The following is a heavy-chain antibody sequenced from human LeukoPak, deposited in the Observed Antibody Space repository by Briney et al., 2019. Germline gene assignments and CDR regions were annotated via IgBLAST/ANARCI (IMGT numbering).Heavy chain of an antibody. D-gene: IGHD3-22*01. J-gene: IGHJ4*02. CDR3: ATLPRYYYDSSGNGGY. CDR1: GGTFSSYA. V-gene: IGHV1-69*05. CDR2: IIPIFGTA. Sequence: ASVKVSCKASGGTFSSYAISWVRQAPGQGLEWMGGIIPIFGTASYAQKFQGRVTITTDESTSTAYMELSSLRSEDTAVYYCATLPRYYYDSSGNGGYWGQGTLVTVSS.